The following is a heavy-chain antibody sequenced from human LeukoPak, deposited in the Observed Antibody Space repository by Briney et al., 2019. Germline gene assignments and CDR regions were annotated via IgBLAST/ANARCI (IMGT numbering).Heavy chain of an antibody. CDR2: INHSGST. CDR1: GGSFSGYY. V-gene: IGHV4-34*01. Sequence: PSETLSLTCAVYGGSFSGYYWSWIRQPPGKGLEWIEEINHSGSTNYNPSLKSRVTISVDTSKNQFSLKLSSVTAADTAVYYCARGDGLHYYYYGMDVWGKGTTVTVSS. J-gene: IGHJ6*04. D-gene: IGHD3/OR15-3a*01. CDR3: ARGDGLHYYYYGMDV.